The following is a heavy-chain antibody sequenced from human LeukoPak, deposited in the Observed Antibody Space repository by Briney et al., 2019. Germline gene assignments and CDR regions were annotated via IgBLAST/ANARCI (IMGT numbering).Heavy chain of an antibody. CDR1: GLPFNVQT. V-gene: IGHV3-7*01. CDR2: MRQDGSEI. Sequence: PGGSLRLSCAASGLPFNVQTMSWVRQAPGKGLDWVASMRQDGSEIYYVDSVKGRFTISRDNPKNSLYLQMNSLRAEDTAVYYCARGGATRGRFENWGQGTLVTVSS. J-gene: IGHJ4*02. CDR3: ARGGATRGRFEN. D-gene: IGHD1-26*01.